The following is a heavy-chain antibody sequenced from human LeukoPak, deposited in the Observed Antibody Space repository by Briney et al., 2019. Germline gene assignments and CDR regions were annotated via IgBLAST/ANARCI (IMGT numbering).Heavy chain of an antibody. V-gene: IGHV4-34*01. D-gene: IGHD2-15*01. J-gene: IGHJ6*03. CDR1: GGSFSGYY. CDR2: INHSGST. CDR3: ARGEIFDYYYYYYMDV. Sequence: SETLSLTCAVYGGSFSGYYWSWIRQPPGKGLEWIGEINHSGSTNYNPSLKSRVTLSVDTSKNQFSLKLSSVTAADTAVYYCARGEIFDYYYYYYMDVWGKGTTVTVSS.